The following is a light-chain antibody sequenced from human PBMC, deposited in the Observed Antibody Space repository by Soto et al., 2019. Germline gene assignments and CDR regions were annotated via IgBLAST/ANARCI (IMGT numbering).Light chain of an antibody. Sequence: SAVSRAGSVCRSRWQSIHYSYSGTSSDVGAYNYVSWYQQYPGKAPKLMIYHVTDRPSGVSNRFSGSKSGNTASLTISGLQAEDEADYYCCSYTTSNTFVFGTGTKVTVL. CDR3: CSYTTSNTFV. CDR1: SSDVGAYNY. J-gene: IGLJ1*01. CDR2: HVT. V-gene: IGLV2-14*01.